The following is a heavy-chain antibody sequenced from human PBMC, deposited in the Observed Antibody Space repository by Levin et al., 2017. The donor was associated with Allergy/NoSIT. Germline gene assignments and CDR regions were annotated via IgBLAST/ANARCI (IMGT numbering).Heavy chain of an antibody. D-gene: IGHD2-15*01. CDR2: IKQDGSEK. V-gene: IGHV3-7*01. J-gene: IGHJ3*02. CDR3: ARDPHCSGGSCYDRDAFDI. Sequence: GGSLRLSCAASGFTFSSYWMSWVRQAPGKGLEWVANIKQDGSEKYYVDSVKGRFTISRDNAKNSLYLQMNSLRAEDTAVYYCARDPHCSGGSCYDRDAFDIWGQGTMVTVSS. CDR1: GFTFSSYW.